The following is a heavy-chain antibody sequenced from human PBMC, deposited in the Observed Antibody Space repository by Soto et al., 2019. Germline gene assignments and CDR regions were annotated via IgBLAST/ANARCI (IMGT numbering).Heavy chain of an antibody. CDR2: IYYSGSS. CDR1: GGSISNYY. V-gene: IGHV4-59*01. D-gene: IGHD6-6*01. CDR3: ARQIAAQYPNFDY. J-gene: IGHJ4*02. Sequence: SETLSLTCTVSGGSISNYYWSWIRQPPGKGLEWIAYIYYSGSSNYNPSLKSRVTISVDTSKNQFSLKLSSVTAADTAVYYCARQIAAQYPNFDYWGQGTLVTVSS.